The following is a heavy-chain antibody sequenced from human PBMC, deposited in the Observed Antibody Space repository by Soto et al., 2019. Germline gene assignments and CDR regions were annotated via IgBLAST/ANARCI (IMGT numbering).Heavy chain of an antibody. CDR2: IYSGGST. J-gene: IGHJ6*02. D-gene: IGHD1-26*01. Sequence: EVQLVESGGDLVQPGGSLRLSCAASGFTASNDYMSWVRQAPGKGLEWVSVIYSGGSTYYADSVKGRFTISRDNSKNMLYLQMNSLRFEDTAVYYCARDPGDRNGMSVWGQGSTVTVSS. V-gene: IGHV3-66*01. CDR1: GFTASNDY. CDR3: ARDPGDRNGMSV.